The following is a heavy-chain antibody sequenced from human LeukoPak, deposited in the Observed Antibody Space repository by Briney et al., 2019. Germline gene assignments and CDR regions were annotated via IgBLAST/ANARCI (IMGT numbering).Heavy chain of an antibody. Sequence: SETLSLTCTVSGGSISSYYWSWIRQPPGKGLEWIGYIYYSGSTNYNPSLKSRVTISVDTSKNQFSLKLSSVTAADTAVYYCARAGVRKYYFDYWGQGNLVTVSS. D-gene: IGHD1-1*01. CDR2: IYYSGST. V-gene: IGHV4-59*12. CDR1: GGSISSYY. J-gene: IGHJ4*02. CDR3: ARAGVRKYYFDY.